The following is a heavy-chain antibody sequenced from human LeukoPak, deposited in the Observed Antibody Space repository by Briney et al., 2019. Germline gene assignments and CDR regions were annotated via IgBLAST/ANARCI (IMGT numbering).Heavy chain of an antibody. J-gene: IGHJ4*02. Sequence: PGGSLRLSCAASGSTFSSYSMNWVRQAPGKGLEWVSSISSSSSYIYYADSVKGRSTISRDNAKNSLHLQMNSLKTEDTAVYYCTTWGGSYGIYWGQGTLVTVSS. V-gene: IGHV3-21*03. CDR2: ISSSSSYI. CDR3: TTWGGSYGIY. D-gene: IGHD3-10*01. CDR1: GSTFSSYS.